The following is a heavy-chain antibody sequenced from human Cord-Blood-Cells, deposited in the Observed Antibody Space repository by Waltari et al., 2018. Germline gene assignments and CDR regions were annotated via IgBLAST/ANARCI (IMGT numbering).Heavy chain of an antibody. V-gene: IGHV4-59*01. J-gene: IGHJ6*02. CDR2: IYYSGST. Sequence: QVQLQESGPGLVKPSETLSLTCTVSGGSISSYYWSWIRPPPGKGLEWIGYIYYSGSTNYNPSLKSRVTISVDTSKNQFSLKLSSVTAADTAVYYCARVSVYSSSWYYYYYGMDVWGQGTTVTVSS. D-gene: IGHD6-13*01. CDR1: GGSISSYY. CDR3: ARVSVYSSSWYYYYYGMDV.